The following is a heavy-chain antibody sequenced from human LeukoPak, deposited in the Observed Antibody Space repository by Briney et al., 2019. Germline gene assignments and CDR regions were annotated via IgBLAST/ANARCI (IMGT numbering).Heavy chain of an antibody. V-gene: IGHV3-30*18. CDR1: GFPFSSYG. Sequence: GGSLRLSCAASGFPFSSYGMHWGRQAPGKGLEWVAAISYDGSSEYYADSVKGRFTISRDNSKNTLYLQMNSLSAEDTAVYFCAKDSNVVGATSFDYWGQGTLVTVSS. CDR3: AKDSNVVGATSFDY. CDR2: ISYDGSSE. J-gene: IGHJ4*02. D-gene: IGHD1-26*01.